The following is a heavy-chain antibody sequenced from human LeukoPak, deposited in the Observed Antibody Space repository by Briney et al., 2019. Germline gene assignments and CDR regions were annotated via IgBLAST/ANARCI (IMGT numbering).Heavy chain of an antibody. CDR3: AKSGYSSRKLGIDEPPFDY. D-gene: IGHD6-13*01. Sequence: GASVKVSCKASGYTFTSYAMHWVRQAPGQRLEWMGWINAGNGNTKYSQKFQGRVTITRDTSASTAYMELSSLRSEDTAVYYCAKSGYSSRKLGIDEPPFDYWDQGALVTVSS. V-gene: IGHV1-3*01. CDR1: GYTFTSYA. CDR2: INAGNGNT. J-gene: IGHJ4*02.